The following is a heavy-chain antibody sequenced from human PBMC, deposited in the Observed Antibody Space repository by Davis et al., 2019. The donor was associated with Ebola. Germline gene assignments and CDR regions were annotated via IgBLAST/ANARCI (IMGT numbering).Heavy chain of an antibody. J-gene: IGHJ4*02. D-gene: IGHD6-6*01. CDR1: GYNFSYRW. V-gene: IGHV5-51*01. Sequence: GESLKISCKGSGYNFSYRWIAWVRQMPGKGLEWMRIIYPEDSDTRYGPTFQGQVTISVDKSISTAYLQWSSLKASDTAMYYCARQPYSSSSSDYWGQGTLVTVSS. CDR2: IYPEDSDT. CDR3: ARQPYSSSSSDY.